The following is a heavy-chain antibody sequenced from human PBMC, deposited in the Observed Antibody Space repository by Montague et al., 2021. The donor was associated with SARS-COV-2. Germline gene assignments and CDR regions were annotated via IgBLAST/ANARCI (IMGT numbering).Heavy chain of an antibody. CDR2: IKHNCTT. CDR3: ARWDPQTLTLIGLRGKSDRDY. CDR1: DGSFSFYY. Sequence: SETLSLTCAFYDGSFSFYYSPWTHHSPGEGPALISLIKHNCTTHYAFNPSLRSRVTISVDTSKSQFSLKLISVTAADTGVYYCARWDPQTLTLIGLRGKSDRDYWGHGTTLTVSS. D-gene: IGHD4-23*01. J-gene: IGHJ4*03. V-gene: IGHV4-34*01.